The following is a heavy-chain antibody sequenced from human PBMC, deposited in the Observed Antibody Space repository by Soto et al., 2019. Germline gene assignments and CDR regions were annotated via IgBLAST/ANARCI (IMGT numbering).Heavy chain of an antibody. J-gene: IGHJ4*02. Sequence: GGSLRLSCAASGFTFSSYGMHWVRQAPGKGLEWVAVISYDGSNKYYADSVKGRFTISRDNSKNTLYLQMNSRRAEETAGEYCAKQLPSSGYSPTDYWGQGTLVTVSS. CDR2: ISYDGSNK. CDR1: GFTFSSYG. CDR3: AKQLPSSGYSPTDY. V-gene: IGHV3-30*18. D-gene: IGHD3-22*01.